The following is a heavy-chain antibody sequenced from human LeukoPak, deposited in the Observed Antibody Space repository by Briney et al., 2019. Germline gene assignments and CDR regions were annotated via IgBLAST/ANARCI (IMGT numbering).Heavy chain of an antibody. CDR3: AKDSSVGYSDWLAPGGDPYYMDV. V-gene: IGHV3-23*01. CDR1: GFTFSSYG. J-gene: IGHJ6*03. D-gene: IGHD3-9*01. Sequence: PGRSLRLSCAASGFTFSSYGMSWVRQAPGKGLEWVSAISGSGGSTYYADSVKGRFTISRDNSKNTLYLHMNSLRAEDTAVYYCAKDSSVGYSDWLAPGGDPYYMDVWGKGTTVTSSS. CDR2: ISGSGGST.